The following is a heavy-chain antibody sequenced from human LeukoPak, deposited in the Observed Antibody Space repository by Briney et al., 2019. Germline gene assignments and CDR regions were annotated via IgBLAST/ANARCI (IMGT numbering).Heavy chain of an antibody. CDR2: ISAYNGNT. CDR3: ARYSSSWSTAYFDY. CDR1: GYTFTSYG. J-gene: IGHJ4*02. Sequence: LVKVSCKASGYTFTSYGISWVRQAPGQGLEWMGWISAYNGNTNYAQKLQGRVTMTTDTSTSTAYMELRSLRSDDTAVYYCARYSSSWSTAYFDYWGQGTLVTVSS. D-gene: IGHD6-13*01. V-gene: IGHV1-18*01.